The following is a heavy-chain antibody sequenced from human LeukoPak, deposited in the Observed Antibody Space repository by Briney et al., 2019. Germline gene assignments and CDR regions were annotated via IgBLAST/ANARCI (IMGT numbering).Heavy chain of an antibody. J-gene: IGHJ4*02. Sequence: GGSLRLSCAAAGFTFSNYAMSWVRQAPGKGLEWDAAISDDGDSTNYAASVKGRFTISRDNSKNTLYLRMNSLRAEDTAVYYCAKSGHYYDSSPYYSGWGQGTLVTVSS. CDR3: AKSGHYYDSSPYYSG. CDR1: GFTFSNYA. CDR2: ISDDGDST. V-gene: IGHV3-23*01. D-gene: IGHD3-22*01.